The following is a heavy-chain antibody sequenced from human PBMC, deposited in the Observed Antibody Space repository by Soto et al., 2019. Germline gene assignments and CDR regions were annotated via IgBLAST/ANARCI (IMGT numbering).Heavy chain of an antibody. D-gene: IGHD2-2*02. CDR2: IIPIFGTA. CDR1: GGTFSSYA. V-gene: IGHV1-69*13. Sequence: GASVKVSCKASGGTFSSYAISWVRQAPGQGLEWMGGIIPIFGTANYAQKFQGRVTITADESTSTAYMELSSLRSEDTAMYYCARRTHCSSTSCYRGPSNWFDPWGQGTLVTVSS. J-gene: IGHJ5*02. CDR3: ARRTHCSSTSCYRGPSNWFDP.